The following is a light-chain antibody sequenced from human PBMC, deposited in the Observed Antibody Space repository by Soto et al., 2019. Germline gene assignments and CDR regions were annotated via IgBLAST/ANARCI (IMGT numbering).Light chain of an antibody. CDR2: GAY. CDR1: QSVSSSY. V-gene: IGKV3-20*01. J-gene: IGKJ1*01. CDR3: KQYGSSPRT. Sequence: VLTQSPATLSLSPGERATLSCRASQSVSSSYLAWYQQKPGQAPRLLIYGAYSRATGIQDRFSGSGSGTDFTLTIRRLEPEDFAVYYCKQYGSSPRTVGQGTKVDIK.